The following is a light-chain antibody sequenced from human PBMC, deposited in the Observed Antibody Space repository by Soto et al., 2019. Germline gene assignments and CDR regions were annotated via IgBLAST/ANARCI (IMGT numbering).Light chain of an antibody. J-gene: IGLJ1*01. CDR1: SSNIGGNS. CDR3: QSYDSSLSGFYA. CDR2: DDN. V-gene: IGLV1-51*01. Sequence: QSVLTQPPSVSAAAGQKVTISCSGSSSNIGGNSVPWYQQLPGTAPKLLIYDDNKRPSGIPDRFSGSKSGTSATLGITGLLAEDEADYYCQSYDSSLSGFYAFGTGTKVTVL.